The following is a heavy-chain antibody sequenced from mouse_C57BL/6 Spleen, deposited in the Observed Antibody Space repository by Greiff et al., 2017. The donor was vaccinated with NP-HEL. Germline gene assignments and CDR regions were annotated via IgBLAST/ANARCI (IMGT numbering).Heavy chain of an antibody. CDR2: ISSGGSYT. Sequence: EVMLVESGGDLVKPGGSLKLSCAASGFTFSSYGMSWVRQTPDKRLEWVATISSGGSYTYYPDSVKGRFTISRDNAKNTLYLQMSSLKSEDTAMYYCARLTAQATYAMDYWGQGTSVTVSS. CDR1: GFTFSSYG. D-gene: IGHD3-2*02. J-gene: IGHJ4*01. CDR3: ARLTAQATYAMDY. V-gene: IGHV5-6*01.